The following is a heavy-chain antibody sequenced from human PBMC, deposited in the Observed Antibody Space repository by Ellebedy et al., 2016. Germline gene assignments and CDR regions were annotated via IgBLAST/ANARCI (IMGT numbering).Heavy chain of an antibody. CDR2: INHSGST. CDR1: GGSFSGYY. D-gene: IGHD2-15*01. CDR3: ARGSGFSDFVVVLGATRWFDP. J-gene: IGHJ5*02. V-gene: IGHV4-34*01. Sequence: SETLSLTCAVQGGSFSGYYWTWIRQPPGKGLEWIGEINHSGSTNYNPSLKSRVTISVDTSMNLFSLKLTSVTAADTAIYYCARGSGFSDFVVVLGATRWFDPWGQGSLVTVSS.